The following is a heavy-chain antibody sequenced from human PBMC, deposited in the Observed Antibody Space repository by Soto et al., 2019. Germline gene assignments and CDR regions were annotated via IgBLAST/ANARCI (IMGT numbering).Heavy chain of an antibody. Sequence: VASVKVSCKASGYPFTTYHLHWVRQAPGQGLEWMGIVYVTGTGTRSAQKFQGRLTMTRDRSTSTVYMELSSLRSEDTAVYYCARPEGYGSGSYYFDLWGQGTLGTVPS. J-gene: IGHJ4*02. CDR2: VYVTGTGT. CDR1: GYPFTTYH. V-gene: IGHV1-46*01. D-gene: IGHD3-10*01. CDR3: ARPEGYGSGSYYFDL.